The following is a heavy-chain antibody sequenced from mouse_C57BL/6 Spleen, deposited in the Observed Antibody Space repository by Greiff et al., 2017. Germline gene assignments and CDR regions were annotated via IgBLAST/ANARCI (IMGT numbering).Heavy chain of an antibody. J-gene: IGHJ3*01. D-gene: IGHD1-1*01. CDR3: AIHYYGSSPAWFAY. Sequence: QVQLQQSGAELVKPGASVKISCKASGYAFSSYWMNWVKQRPGKGLEWIGQIYPGDGDTNYNGKFKGKATLTADKSSSTAYMQLSSLTSEDSAVYFCAIHYYGSSPAWFAYWGQGTLVTVSA. V-gene: IGHV1-80*01. CDR2: IYPGDGDT. CDR1: GYAFSSYW.